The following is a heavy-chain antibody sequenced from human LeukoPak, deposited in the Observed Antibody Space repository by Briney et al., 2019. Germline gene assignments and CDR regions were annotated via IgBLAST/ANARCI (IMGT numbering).Heavy chain of an antibody. V-gene: IGHV1-18*01. D-gene: IGHD2-2*01. CDR1: GYTFTSYG. J-gene: IGHJ3*02. CDR2: ISAYNGNT. Sequence: ASVKVSCKASGYTFTSYGISWVRQAPGQGLEWMGWISAYNGNTNYAQKLQGRVTMTTDTSTSTAYMELRSLRSDDTAVYYCARSGCSSTSCYVRNAFDIWGQGTMVTVSS. CDR3: ARSGCSSTSCYVRNAFDI.